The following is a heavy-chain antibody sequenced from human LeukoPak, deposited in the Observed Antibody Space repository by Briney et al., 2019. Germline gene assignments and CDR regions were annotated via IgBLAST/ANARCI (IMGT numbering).Heavy chain of an antibody. CDR2: IGGSGGNT. J-gene: IGHJ6*03. CDR1: GFTFSNYA. CDR3: ARDLGYYYMDV. V-gene: IGHV3-23*01. Sequence: PGGSLRLSCAGSGFTFSNYAMSWARLTPGKGLEWVSTIGGSGGNTFFADSVKGRFTISRDNSKNTLYLQMNSLRAEDTAVYYCARDLGYYYMDVWGKGTTVTVSS.